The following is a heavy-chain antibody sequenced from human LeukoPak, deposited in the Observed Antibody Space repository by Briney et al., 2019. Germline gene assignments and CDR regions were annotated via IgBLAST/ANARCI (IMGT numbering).Heavy chain of an antibody. V-gene: IGHV3-7*03. CDR2: IKQDGSET. D-gene: IGHD3-22*01. CDR1: GFRLSNYW. J-gene: IGHJ5*02. CDR3: ARVHYYDASDYSTSNWFDP. Sequence: GGSLRLSCAASGFRLSNYWMTWVRQAPGKGLEWVANIKQDGSETNYVDSVKGRFTISRDNAKNSLYLQMNSLRAEDTALYHCARVHYYDASDYSTSNWFDPWGQGTLVTVSS.